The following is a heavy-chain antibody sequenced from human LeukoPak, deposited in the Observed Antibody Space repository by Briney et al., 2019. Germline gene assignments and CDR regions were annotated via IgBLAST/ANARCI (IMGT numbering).Heavy chain of an antibody. D-gene: IGHD3-10*01. CDR3: ARGRITMVRGVQNAFDI. CDR1: GYSISSGYY. V-gene: IGHV4-38-2*02. J-gene: IGHJ3*02. CDR2: IYHSGST. Sequence: NSSETLSLTCTVSGYSISSGYYWGWIRQPPGQGLEWIGSIYHSGSTYYNPSLKSRVTISVDTSKNQFSLKLSSVTAADTAVYYCARGRITMVRGVQNAFDIWGQGTMVTVSS.